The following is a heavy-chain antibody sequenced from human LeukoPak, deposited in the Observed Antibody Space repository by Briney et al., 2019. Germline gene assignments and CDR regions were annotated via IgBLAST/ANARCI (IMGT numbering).Heavy chain of an antibody. CDR2: IYYSGST. Sequence: SETLSLTCTVSGGSISSYYWSWIRQPPGKGLEWIGYIYYSGSTNYNPSLESRVTISVDTSKNQFSLKLSSVTAADTAVYYCARHERCGSGPCSTGRRFDPWGQGTLVTVSS. V-gene: IGHV4-59*08. CDR3: ARHERCGSGPCSTGRRFDP. D-gene: IGHD2-15*01. J-gene: IGHJ5*02. CDR1: GGSISSYY.